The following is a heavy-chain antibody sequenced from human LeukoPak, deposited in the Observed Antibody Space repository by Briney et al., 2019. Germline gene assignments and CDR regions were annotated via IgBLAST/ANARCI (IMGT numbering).Heavy chain of an antibody. D-gene: IGHD3-10*01. J-gene: IGHJ3*02. V-gene: IGHV3-33*01. CDR1: GFTFSSYG. Sequence: PGGSLRLSCAASGFTFSSYGMHWVRQAPGKGLEWVAVIWYDGSNKYYADSVKGRFTISRDNSKNTLYLQMNSLRAEDTAVYYCARPIRGSGSYYRDAFDIWGQGTMVTVSS. CDR2: IWYDGSNK. CDR3: ARPIRGSGSYYRDAFDI.